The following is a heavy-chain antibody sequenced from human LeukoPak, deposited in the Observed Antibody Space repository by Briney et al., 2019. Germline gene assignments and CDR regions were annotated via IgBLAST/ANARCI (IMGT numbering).Heavy chain of an antibody. Sequence: GSLRLPRATPGVTLNSSWVKLVPRASGEGLEWVAIINQDGSQKYYVDSVKGRFTISRDNAKNSLYLQMDNLRVEDTAVYHCAKDVAWGRMDLWGQGTLATVSS. D-gene: IGHD3/OR15-3a*01. CDR2: INQDGSQK. J-gene: IGHJ4*02. CDR3: AKDVAWGRMDL. CDR1: GVTLNSSW. V-gene: IGHV3-7*01.